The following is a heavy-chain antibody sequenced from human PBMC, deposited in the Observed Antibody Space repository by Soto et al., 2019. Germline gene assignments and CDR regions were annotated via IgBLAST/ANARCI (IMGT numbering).Heavy chain of an antibody. CDR3: ASLIAASGPPHSPRYYYGMDV. CDR1: GGTFSSYA. CDR2: IIPIFGTA. J-gene: IGHJ6*02. D-gene: IGHD6-13*01. V-gene: IGHV1-69*12. Sequence: QVQLVQSGAEVKKPGSSVKVSCKASGGTFSSYAISWVRQAPGQGLEWMGGIIPIFGTADYAQKFQGRVTVTADESTSTAYMELRSLRSEETAVYYCASLIAASGPPHSPRYYYGMDVWGQGTTVTVSS.